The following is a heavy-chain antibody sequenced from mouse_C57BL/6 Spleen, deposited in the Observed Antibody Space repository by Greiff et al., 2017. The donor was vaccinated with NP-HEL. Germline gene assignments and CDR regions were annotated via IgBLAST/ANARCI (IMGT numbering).Heavy chain of an antibody. D-gene: IGHD1-1*01. CDR1: GFTFSSYA. J-gene: IGHJ2*01. V-gene: IGHV5-4*01. CDR3: ARDYYGSSYGYFDY. Sequence: EVQRVESGGGLVKPGGSLKLSCAASGFTFSSYAMSWVRQTPEKRLEWVATISDGGSYTYYPDNVKGRFTISRDNAKNNLYLQMSHLKSEDTAMYDCARDYYGSSYGYFDYWGQGTTLTVSS. CDR2: ISDGGSYT.